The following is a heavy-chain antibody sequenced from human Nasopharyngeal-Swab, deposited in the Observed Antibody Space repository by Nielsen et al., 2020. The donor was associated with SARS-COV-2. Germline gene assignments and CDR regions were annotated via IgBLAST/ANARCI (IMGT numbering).Heavy chain of an antibody. D-gene: IGHD2-2*01. CDR2: INPNSGGT. Sequence: WVRQAPGQGLEWMGRINPNSGGTNYAQKFQGRVTMTRDKSISTAYMELSRLRSYATAVYYCARERDGDIVVVPAALRYYYYGMDVWGQGTTVTVSS. J-gene: IGHJ6*02. V-gene: IGHV1-2*06. CDR3: ARERDGDIVVVPAALRYYYYGMDV.